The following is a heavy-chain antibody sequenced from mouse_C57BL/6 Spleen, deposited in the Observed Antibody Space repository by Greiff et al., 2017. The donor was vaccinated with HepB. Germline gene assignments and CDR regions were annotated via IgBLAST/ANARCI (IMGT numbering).Heavy chain of an antibody. CDR2: ISGGGGNT. D-gene: IGHD2-4*01. Sequence: EVQGVESGGGLVKPGGSLKLSCAASGFTFSSYTMSWVRQTPEKRLEWVATISGGGGNTYYPDSVKGRFTISRDNAKNTLYLQMSSLRSEDTALYYCARRADYDDFDYWGQGTTLTVSS. J-gene: IGHJ2*01. V-gene: IGHV5-9*01. CDR3: ARRADYDDFDY. CDR1: GFTFSSYT.